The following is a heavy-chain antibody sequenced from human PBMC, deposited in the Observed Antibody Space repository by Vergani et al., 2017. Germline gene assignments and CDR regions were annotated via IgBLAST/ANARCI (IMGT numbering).Heavy chain of an antibody. J-gene: IGHJ6*03. CDR3: ARARLPLNSYYYYYYYMDV. Sequence: QVQLVQSGAEVKKPGSSVKVSCKASGGTFSSYAISWVRQAPGQGLEWMGGIIPIFGTANYAQKFQGRVTITADESTSTAYMELSSLRSEDTAVYYCARARLPLNSYYYYYYYMDVWQRDHGHRLL. CDR2: IIPIFGTA. D-gene: IGHD4-11*01. CDR1: GGTFSSYA. V-gene: IGHV1-69*01.